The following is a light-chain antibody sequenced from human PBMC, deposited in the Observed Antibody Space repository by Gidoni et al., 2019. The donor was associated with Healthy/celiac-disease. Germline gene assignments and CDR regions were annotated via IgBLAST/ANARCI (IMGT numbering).Light chain of an antibody. J-gene: IGKJ4*01. Sequence: DIVMTQSPDSLAVSLGGRATINCKSSQSVLYSSNNKNYLAWYQQKPGQPPKLLIYWASTRESGVPDRFSGSGSGTDFTLTISSLQAEDVAVYYCQQYYSTPPTFGGXTKVEIK. V-gene: IGKV4-1*01. CDR1: QSVLYSSNNKNY. CDR3: QQYYSTPPT. CDR2: WAS.